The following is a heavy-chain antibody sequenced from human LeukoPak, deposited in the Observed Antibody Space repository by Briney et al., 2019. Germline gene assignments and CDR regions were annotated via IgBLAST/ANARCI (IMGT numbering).Heavy chain of an antibody. J-gene: IGHJ6*03. Sequence: SETLSLTCSVSGISVNTTYFWGWIRPAPGKGLEWIRSIYHTGTTDYNPSLKSRVTISIDTSKNQFSLNLRSVSAADTAVYYCTRDDFGIKTDWEDYYYMDVWGKGTTVTVSS. D-gene: IGHD3-3*01. CDR1: GISVNTTYF. CDR2: IYHTGTT. V-gene: IGHV4-38-2*02. CDR3: TRDDFGIKTDWEDYYYMDV.